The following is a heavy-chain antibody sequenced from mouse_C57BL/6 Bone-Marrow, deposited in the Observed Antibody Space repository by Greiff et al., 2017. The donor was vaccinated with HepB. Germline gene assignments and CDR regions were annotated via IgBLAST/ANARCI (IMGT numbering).Heavy chain of an antibody. J-gene: IGHJ1*03. D-gene: IGHD1-1*02. CDR1: GYTFTDYN. V-gene: IGHV1-18*01. Sequence: VQLQQPGAELVKPGASVKIPCKASGYTFTDYNMDWVKQSHGKSLEWIGDINPNNGGTIYNQKFKGKATLTVDKSSSTAYMELRSLTSEDTAVYYCARRDYRYFDVWGTGTTVTVSS. CDR2: INPNNGGT. CDR3: ARRDYRYFDV.